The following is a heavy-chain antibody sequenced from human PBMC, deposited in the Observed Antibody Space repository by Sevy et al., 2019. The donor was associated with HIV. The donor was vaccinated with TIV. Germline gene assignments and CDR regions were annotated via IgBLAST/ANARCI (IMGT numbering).Heavy chain of an antibody. Sequence: GGCLRLSCAASGFTFSSYAMSWVRQAPGKGLEWVSTFSFGCGKINYADSVKGRFTISRDNSKNILYLQMHSLRAEDTAVYYCAREGCSKPHDYWGQGTLVTVSS. V-gene: IGHV3-23*01. D-gene: IGHD3-10*02. J-gene: IGHJ4*02. CDR3: AREGCSKPHDY. CDR1: GFTFSSYA. CDR2: FSFGCGKI.